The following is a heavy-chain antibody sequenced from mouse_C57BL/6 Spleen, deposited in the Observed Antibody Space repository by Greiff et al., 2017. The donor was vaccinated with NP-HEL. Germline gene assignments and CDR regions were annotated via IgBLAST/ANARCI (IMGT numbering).Heavy chain of an antibody. Sequence: VQLQQSGTVLARPGASVKMSCKTSGYTFTSYWMHWVEQRPGQGLEWIGAIYPGNSDTSYNQKFKGKAKLTAVTSASTAYMELSSLTNEDSAVYYCTRKGKLSFAWFAYWGQGTLVTVSA. J-gene: IGHJ3*01. CDR1: GYTFTSYW. CDR3: TRKGKLSFAWFAY. V-gene: IGHV1-5*01. CDR2: IYPGNSDT.